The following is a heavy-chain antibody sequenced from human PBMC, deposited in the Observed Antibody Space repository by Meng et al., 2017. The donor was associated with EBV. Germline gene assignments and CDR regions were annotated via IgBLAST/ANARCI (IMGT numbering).Heavy chain of an antibody. J-gene: IGHJ4*02. CDR2: FLPRLGAP. D-gene: IGHD3-10*01. V-gene: IGHV1-69*01. CDR1: GGPLRYYA. CDR3: ASESGRGYTPDY. Sequence: QVQLVQSAAEVKKPGSSVKVSCKTSGGPLRYYAISWVRQAPGQGLEWLGGFLPRLGAPNYAQKFHGRVKITADESTSTHYMDLSSLRSEDTAIYYCASESGRGYTPDYWGQGTLVTVSS.